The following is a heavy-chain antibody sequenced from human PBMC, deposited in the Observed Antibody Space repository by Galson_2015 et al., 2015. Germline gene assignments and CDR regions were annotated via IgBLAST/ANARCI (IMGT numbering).Heavy chain of an antibody. CDR2: IWYDGSNK. D-gene: IGHD3-16*01. Sequence: SLRLSCAASGFTFSSYGMHWVRQAPGKGLEWVAVIWYDGSNKYYADSVKGRFTISRDNSKNTLYLQMNSLRAEDTAVYYCARAGGGGDGYDAFDIWGQWTMVTVSS. CDR3: ARAGGGGDGYDAFDI. J-gene: IGHJ3*02. CDR1: GFTFSSYG. V-gene: IGHV3-33*01.